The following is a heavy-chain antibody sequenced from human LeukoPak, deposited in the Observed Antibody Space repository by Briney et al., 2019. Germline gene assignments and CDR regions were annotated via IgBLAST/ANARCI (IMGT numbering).Heavy chain of an antibody. CDR1: GFTFSSYW. CDR2: INSDGSST. D-gene: IGHD4-17*01. V-gene: IGHV3-74*01. CDR3: ARDRDNYGDYDALLDY. J-gene: IGHJ4*02. Sequence: GGSLRLSCAASGFTFSSYWMHWVRQAPGKGLVWVSRINSDGSSTSYADSVKGRFTISRDNAKNSLYLQTNSLRAEDTALYYCARDRDNYGDYDALLDYWGQGTLVTVSS.